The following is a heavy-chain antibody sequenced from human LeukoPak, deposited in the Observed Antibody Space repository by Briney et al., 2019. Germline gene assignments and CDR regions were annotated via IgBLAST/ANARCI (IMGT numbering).Heavy chain of an antibody. CDR2: INGDGSST. D-gene: IGHD4-17*01. Sequence: GGSLRLSCAASGFTFTYYWMHWVRQAPGKGLVWVARINGDGSSTNYADSVKGRFTISRDNAKNTLYLQMNSLRAEDTAVYYCANDDFGASGLPDYWGQGDLVTVSS. CDR3: ANDDFGASGLPDY. J-gene: IGHJ4*02. CDR1: GFTFTYYW. V-gene: IGHV3-74*01.